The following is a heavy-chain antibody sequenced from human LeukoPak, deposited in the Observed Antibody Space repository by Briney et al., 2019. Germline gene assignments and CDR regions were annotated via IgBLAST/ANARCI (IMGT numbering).Heavy chain of an antibody. CDR3: AKNYCDSSGSQYYFDY. D-gene: IGHD3-22*01. Sequence: GGSLRLFHAACGFVFDAFSMKWVRQAPGKGLEGVAFIRYDGSNKYYADSVKGRLTISRDNSKNTLYLQMNSLRPEDTAVYYCAKNYCDSSGSQYYFDYWGQGTLVTVSS. V-gene: IGHV3-30*02. CDR2: IRYDGSNK. J-gene: IGHJ4*02. CDR1: GFVFDAFS.